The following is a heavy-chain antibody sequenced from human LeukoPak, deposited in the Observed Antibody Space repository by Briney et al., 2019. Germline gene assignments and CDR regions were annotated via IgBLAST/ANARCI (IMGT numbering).Heavy chain of an antibody. D-gene: IGHD3-22*01. CDR2: ISSSSSTI. CDR1: GFTFSSYN. Sequence: PGGSLRLSCAASGFTFSSYNMNWVRQAPGKGLEWVSYISSSSSTIYYADSVKGRFTISRDNAKNSLYLQMNSLRAEDTAVYYCARDRGYYDSSGSGDYWGQGTLVTVSS. CDR3: ARDRGYYDSSGSGDY. V-gene: IGHV3-48*01. J-gene: IGHJ4*02.